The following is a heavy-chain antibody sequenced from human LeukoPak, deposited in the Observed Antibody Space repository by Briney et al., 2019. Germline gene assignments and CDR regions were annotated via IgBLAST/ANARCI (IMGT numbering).Heavy chain of an antibody. D-gene: IGHD3-10*01. J-gene: IGHJ3*02. V-gene: IGHV1-2*02. CDR2: INPNSGGT. CDR3: ARENRYYGHRDAFDI. CDR1: GYTFTGYY. Sequence: GASVKVSCKASGYTFTGYYMHWVRQAPGQGLEWMGWINPNSGGTNYAQKFQGRVTMTRDTSISTAYMELSRLRSDDTAVYYCARENRYYGHRDAFDIWGQGTMVTVSS.